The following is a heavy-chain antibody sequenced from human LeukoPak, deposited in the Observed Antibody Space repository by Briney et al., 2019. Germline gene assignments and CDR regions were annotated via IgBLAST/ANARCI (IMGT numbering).Heavy chain of an antibody. J-gene: IGHJ5*02. CDR1: GGSFSGYY. Sequence: SETLSLTRAVYGGSFSGYYWGWIRQPPGKGLEWIGEINHSESTNYNPSLKSRVTVSVDTSKNQFSLKLSSVTAADTAVYYCATRPDIAAAGPGWFDPWGQGTLVTVSS. CDR2: INHSEST. CDR3: ATRPDIAAAGPGWFDP. V-gene: IGHV4-34*01. D-gene: IGHD6-13*01.